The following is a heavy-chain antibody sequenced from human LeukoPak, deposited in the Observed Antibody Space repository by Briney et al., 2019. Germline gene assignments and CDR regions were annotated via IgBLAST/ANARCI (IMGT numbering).Heavy chain of an antibody. V-gene: IGHV1-2*02. J-gene: IGHJ3*02. CDR3: AREGGKTGTTSVFDI. CDR2: INPNSGGT. CDR1: GYTFTGYY. D-gene: IGHD1-1*01. Sequence: ASVKVSCKASGYTFTGYYMHWVRQAPGQGLEWMGWINPNSGGTNYAQKFQGRVTMTRDTSISTAYMELSRLRSDDTAVYYCAREGGKTGTTSVFDIWGQGTMVTVSS.